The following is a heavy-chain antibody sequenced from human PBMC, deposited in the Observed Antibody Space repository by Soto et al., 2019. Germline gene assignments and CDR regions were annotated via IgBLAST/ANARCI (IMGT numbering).Heavy chain of an antibody. CDR2: MNPNSGNT. CDR1: GYTFTSYD. D-gene: IGHD3-3*01. J-gene: IGHJ5*02. Sequence: QVQLVQSGAEVKKPGASVKVSCKASGYTFTSYDINWVRQATGQGLEWMGWMNPNSGNTAYAQKFQGRVTMTQNTSISTAYMELTSLRSEDTAGYYCARGITIFGVVDPGGQGTLGTVSS. V-gene: IGHV1-8*01. CDR3: ARGITIFGVVDP.